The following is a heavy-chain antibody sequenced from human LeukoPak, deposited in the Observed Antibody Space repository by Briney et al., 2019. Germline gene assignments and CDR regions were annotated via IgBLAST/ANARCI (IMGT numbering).Heavy chain of an antibody. CDR1: GGTFSSYA. CDR3: AREDTMIARYMDV. D-gene: IGHD3-22*01. V-gene: IGHV1-69*04. Sequence: SVKVSCRASGGTFSSYAISWVRQAPGQGLEWMGRIIPILGIANYAQKFQGRVTITADKSTSTAYMELSSLRSEDTAVYYCAREDTMIARYMDVWGQGTTVTVSS. J-gene: IGHJ6*02. CDR2: IIPILGIA.